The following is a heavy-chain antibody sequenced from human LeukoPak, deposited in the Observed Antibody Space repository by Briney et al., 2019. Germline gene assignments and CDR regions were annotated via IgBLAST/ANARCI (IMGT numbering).Heavy chain of an antibody. V-gene: IGHV4-31*03. D-gene: IGHD3-22*01. CDR1: GGSISSGGYY. J-gene: IGHJ6*02. CDR3: AREFSSGYYGMDV. Sequence: SETLSLTCTVSGGSISSGGYYWSWIRQHPGKGLEWIGHIYYSGSTYYNPSLKSRVTISVGTSKNQFSLKLSSVTAADTAVYYCAREFSSGYYGMDVWGQGTTVTVSS. CDR2: IYYSGST.